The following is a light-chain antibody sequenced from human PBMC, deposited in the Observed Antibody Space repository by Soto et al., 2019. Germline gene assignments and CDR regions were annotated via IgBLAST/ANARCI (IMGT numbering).Light chain of an antibody. CDR2: SAS. J-gene: IGKJ1*01. CDR3: HQYNHWLTWT. Sequence: EIGMTQSPATLSLSPGQRATLSCRASQSVSGKLAWYQQRPGQAPRLLIYSASTRATGIPARFSGSGSGTEFTLTISSLQSEDFAVYYCHQYNHWLTWTFGQGTKVEIK. CDR1: QSVSGK. V-gene: IGKV3-15*01.